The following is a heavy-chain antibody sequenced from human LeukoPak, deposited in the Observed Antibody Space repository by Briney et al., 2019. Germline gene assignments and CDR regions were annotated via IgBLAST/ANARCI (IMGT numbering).Heavy chain of an antibody. CDR1: GGSISSSNYY. CDR3: ARGRVSSSTWYSTYYYYFYMDV. J-gene: IGHJ6*03. V-gene: IGHV4-61*02. Sequence: SQTLSLTCSVSGGSISSSNYYWSWIRQPAGKGLEWSGRIYTSESTNYNPSLKSRVTISVDTSRNQFSLKLSSVTAADTAVYYCARGRVSSSTWYSTYYYYFYMDVWGKGTTVTVSS. D-gene: IGHD4-11*01. CDR2: IYTSEST.